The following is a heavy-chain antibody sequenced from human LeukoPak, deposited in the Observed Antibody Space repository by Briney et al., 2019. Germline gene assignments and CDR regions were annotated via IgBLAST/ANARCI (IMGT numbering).Heavy chain of an antibody. CDR2: ISSSSSTI. Sequence: QPGGSLRLSCAPPGFTFSSYSMSSVRQAPGKGLEWVSYISSSSSTIYYADSVKGRFTISRDNAKNSLYLQMNSLRAEDTAVYYCARDSMVRGVIPFDYWGQGTLVTVSS. V-gene: IGHV3-48*01. CDR1: GFTFSSYS. CDR3: ARDSMVRGVIPFDY. D-gene: IGHD3-10*01. J-gene: IGHJ4*02.